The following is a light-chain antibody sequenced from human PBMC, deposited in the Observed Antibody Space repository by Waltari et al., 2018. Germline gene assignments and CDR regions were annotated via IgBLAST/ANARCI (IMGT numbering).Light chain of an antibody. Sequence: QSALTQPASVSGSPGQSITISCTGTSSDVGSYNLVSWYQQHPGKAPKLMIYEGSKRPSGVSNRCSGSKSGNTASLTISGLQADDEADYYCCSYAPSSTVWVFGGGTKLTVL. V-gene: IGLV2-23*01. CDR2: EGS. CDR3: CSYAPSSTVWV. J-gene: IGLJ3*02. CDR1: SSDVGSYNL.